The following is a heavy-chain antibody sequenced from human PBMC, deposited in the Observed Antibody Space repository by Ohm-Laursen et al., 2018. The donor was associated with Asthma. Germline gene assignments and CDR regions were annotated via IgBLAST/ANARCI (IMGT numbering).Heavy chain of an antibody. CDR3: ARDVMEWYLPAFDF. CDR1: GFTFRSYA. J-gene: IGHJ4*02. CDR2: GGSYYDGGLK. V-gene: IGHV3-30-3*01. D-gene: IGHD3-3*01. Sequence: SSLRLSCTASGFTFRSYAMHWVRQAPGKGLEWVAVGGSYYDGGLKYYADSVNGRFTVSRDDSKNTLYLQMNSLRPDDTAAYYCARDVMEWYLPAFDFWGQGTLVTVSS.